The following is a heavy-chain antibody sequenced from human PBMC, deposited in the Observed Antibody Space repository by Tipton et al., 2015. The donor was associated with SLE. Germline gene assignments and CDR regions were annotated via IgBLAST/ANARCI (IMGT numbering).Heavy chain of an antibody. V-gene: IGHV4-59*01. D-gene: IGHD3-3*01. CDR2: IYYSGST. Sequence: LRLSCNVSGGSIRSYYWSWIRQATGKGLEWIGYIYYSGSTNYNPSLKSRVTISVDTSKTQFSLKLSSVTAADTAVYYCARGYYDFWSGPPFDFWGQGTLVTVSS. J-gene: IGHJ4*02. CDR3: ARGYYDFWSGPPFDF. CDR1: GGSIRSYY.